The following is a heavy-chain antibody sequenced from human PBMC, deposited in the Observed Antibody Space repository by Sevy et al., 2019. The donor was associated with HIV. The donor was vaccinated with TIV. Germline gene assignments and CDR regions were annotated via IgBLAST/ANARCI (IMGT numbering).Heavy chain of an antibody. D-gene: IGHD3-16*01. V-gene: IGHV3-23*01. CDR1: GFSFSSYE. J-gene: IGHJ4*02. CDR2: IYPSGDST. Sequence: GGSLRLSCAASGFSFSSYEMSWVRQAPGKGLEWVSGIYPSGDSTFYADSVKGRFPISRDNSKSTLYLQMNSLGGDGTAVFYCGNLGGGSISTRDNWGRGTLVTVSS. CDR3: GNLGGGSISTRDN.